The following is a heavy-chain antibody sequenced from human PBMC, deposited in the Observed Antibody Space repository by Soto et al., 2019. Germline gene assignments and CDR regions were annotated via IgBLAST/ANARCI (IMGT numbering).Heavy chain of an antibody. Sequence: GGSLRLSCAASGFTFSSYGMHWVRQAPGKGLEWVAVISYDGSNKYYADSVKGRFTISRDNSKKTLYLQMNSLRAEDTAVYYCAKTTVTTKPYYYYGMDVWGQGTTVTVSS. J-gene: IGHJ6*02. CDR2: ISYDGSNK. V-gene: IGHV3-30*18. CDR1: GFTFSSYG. CDR3: AKTTVTTKPYYYYGMDV. D-gene: IGHD4-4*01.